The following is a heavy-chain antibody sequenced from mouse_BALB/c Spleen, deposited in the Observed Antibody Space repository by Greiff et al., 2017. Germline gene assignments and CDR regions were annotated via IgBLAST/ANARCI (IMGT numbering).Heavy chain of an antibody. J-gene: IGHJ3*01. D-gene: IGHD2-1*01. CDR1: GYTFTSYY. CDR2: INPSNGGT. CDR3: TSGNSPWFAY. V-gene: IGHV1S81*02. Sequence: QVQLQQSGAELVKPGASVKLSCKASGYTFTSYYMYWVKQRPGQGLEWIGEINPSNGGTNFNEKFKSKATLTVDKSSSTAYMQHSSLTSEDSAVYYCTSGNSPWFAYWGQGTLVTVSA.